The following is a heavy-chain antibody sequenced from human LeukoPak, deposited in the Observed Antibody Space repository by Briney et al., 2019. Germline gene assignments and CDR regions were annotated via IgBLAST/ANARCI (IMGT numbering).Heavy chain of an antibody. Sequence: GGSLRLSCAASGFTFSSYWMSWVRQAPGKGLEWVANIKQDGSEKYYVDSVQGRFTISRDNAKNSLYLQMNSLRAEDTAVYYCARSGNIVVVPAGLYYYYGMDVWGQGTTVTVSS. CDR3: ARSGNIVVVPAGLYYYYGMDV. CDR2: IKQDGSEK. D-gene: IGHD2-2*01. CDR1: GFTFSSYW. J-gene: IGHJ6*02. V-gene: IGHV3-7*01.